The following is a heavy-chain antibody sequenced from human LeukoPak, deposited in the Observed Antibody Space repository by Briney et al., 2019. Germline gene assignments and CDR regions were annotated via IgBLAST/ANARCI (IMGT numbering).Heavy chain of an antibody. D-gene: IGHD1-7*01. CDR1: GGSISSYY. CDR2: IYYSGST. V-gene: IGHV4-59*01. J-gene: IGHJ6*03. Sequence: PSETLSLTCIVSGGSISSYYWSWIRQPPGKGLEWIGYIYYSGSTNYNPSLKSRVTISVDTSKNQFSLKLSSVTAADTAVYYCARTDWNYGYYYMDVWGKGTTVTISS. CDR3: ARTDWNYGYYYMDV.